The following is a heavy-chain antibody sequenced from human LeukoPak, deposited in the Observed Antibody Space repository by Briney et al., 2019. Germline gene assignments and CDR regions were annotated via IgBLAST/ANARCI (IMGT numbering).Heavy chain of an antibody. D-gene: IGHD5-18*01. CDR2: IIPIFGTA. V-gene: IGHV1-69*06. CDR3: ARGSPRGYSYGYYYYYYMDV. J-gene: IGHJ6*03. CDR1: GGTFISYA. Sequence: SVKVSCKASGGTFISYAISWVRQAPGQGLEWMGGIIPIFGTANYAQKFQGRVTITADKSTSTAYMELSSLRSEDTAVYYCARGSPRGYSYGYYYYYYMDVWGKGTTVTVSS.